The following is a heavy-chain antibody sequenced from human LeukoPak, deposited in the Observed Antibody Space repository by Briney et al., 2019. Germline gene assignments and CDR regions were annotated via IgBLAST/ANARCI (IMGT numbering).Heavy chain of an antibody. V-gene: IGHV3-30*02. Sequence: PGGSLRLSCAASGFTSTNYAMHWVRQAPGKGLEWLAFIRFDGSSKYYADFVKGRFTISRDSSKNTLYLQMNSLRPEDTAVYYCARDQAGSGHYADYWGQGTLVTVSS. CDR3: ARDQAGSGHYADY. CDR2: IRFDGSSK. D-gene: IGHD3-10*01. CDR1: GFTSTNYA. J-gene: IGHJ4*02.